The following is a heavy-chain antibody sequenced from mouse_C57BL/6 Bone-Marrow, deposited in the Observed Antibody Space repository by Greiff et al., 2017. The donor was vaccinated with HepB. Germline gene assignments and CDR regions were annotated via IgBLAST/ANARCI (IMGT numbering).Heavy chain of an antibody. V-gene: IGHV5-17*01. Sequence: EVKLMESGGGLVKPGGSLKLSCAASGFTFSDYGMHWVRQAPEKGLEWVAYISSGSSTIYYADTVKGRFTISRDNAKNTLFLQMTSLRSEDTAMYYCARRNRGYAMDYWGQGTSVTVSS. J-gene: IGHJ4*01. CDR2: ISSGSSTI. CDR1: GFTFSDYG. CDR3: ARRNRGYAMDY.